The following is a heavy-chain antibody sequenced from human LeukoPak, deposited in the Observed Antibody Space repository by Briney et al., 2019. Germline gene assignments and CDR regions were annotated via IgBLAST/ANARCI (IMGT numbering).Heavy chain of an antibody. J-gene: IGHJ3*02. CDR1: GGTFSNYA. Sequence: SVKVSCKASGGTFSNYAISWVRQGPGQGLGWMGGIIPIFGTANYAQKFQGRVTITADESTSTAYMELSSLRSEDTAVYYCAREKVIGHDAFDIWGQGTMVTVSS. V-gene: IGHV1-69*01. D-gene: IGHD3-22*01. CDR2: IIPIFGTA. CDR3: AREKVIGHDAFDI.